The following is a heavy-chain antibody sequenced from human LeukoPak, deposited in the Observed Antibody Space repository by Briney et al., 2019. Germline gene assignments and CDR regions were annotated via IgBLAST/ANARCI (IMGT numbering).Heavy chain of an antibody. Sequence: ASVKVSCKASGYTFTSYYMHWVRQAPGQGLEWMGIINPSGGSTSYAQKFQGRVTMTRDTSTSTVYMELSSLRSEDTAVYYCARTELAYCGGDCYSEPDYWGQGTLVTVFS. V-gene: IGHV1-46*01. CDR3: ARTELAYCGGDCYSEPDY. J-gene: IGHJ4*02. D-gene: IGHD2-21*01. CDR1: GYTFTSYY. CDR2: INPSGGST.